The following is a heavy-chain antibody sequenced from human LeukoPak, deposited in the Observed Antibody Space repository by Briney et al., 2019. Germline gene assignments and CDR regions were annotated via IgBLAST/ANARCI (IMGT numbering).Heavy chain of an antibody. J-gene: IGHJ4*02. CDR2: INQDGSDK. V-gene: IGHV3-7*03. D-gene: IGHD3-9*01. CDR1: GFTFSSYW. Sequence: GGSLRLSCAASGFTFSSYWMNWVRQAPGKGLEWVANINQDGSDKYYVDSVKGRFTISRDNAKNSLYLQMNSLRAEDTAVYYCAREIPWLSMYYFDYWGQGTLVTVSS. CDR3: AREIPWLSMYYFDY.